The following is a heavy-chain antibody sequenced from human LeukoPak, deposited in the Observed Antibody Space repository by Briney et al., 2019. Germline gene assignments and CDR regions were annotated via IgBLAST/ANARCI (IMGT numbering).Heavy chain of an antibody. D-gene: IGHD4-11*01. CDR2: ISYDGSNK. V-gene: IGHV3-30-3*01. CDR3: GCAVTTDPLFDY. Sequence: GRSLRLSCAASGFTFSSYAMHWVRQAPGKGLEWVAVISYDGSNKYYADSVKGRFTISRDNSKNTLYLQMNSLRAEDTAVYYCGCAVTTDPLFDYWGQGTLVTVSS. CDR1: GFTFSSYA. J-gene: IGHJ4*02.